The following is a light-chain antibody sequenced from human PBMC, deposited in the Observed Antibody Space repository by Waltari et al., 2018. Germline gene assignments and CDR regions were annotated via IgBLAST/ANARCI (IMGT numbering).Light chain of an antibody. CDR1: NIETKH. Sequence: SYVLTQPPSVSVAPGQTATITSGGDNIETKHVHGYQQKPVQAPLWVVYDDYVRPPGIPDRCSGATSGNTATLTISRVEAGGEADYYCQVWDDSSNHWVFGGGTKLTVL. J-gene: IGLJ3*02. CDR2: DDY. V-gene: IGLV3-21*02. CDR3: QVWDDSSNHWV.